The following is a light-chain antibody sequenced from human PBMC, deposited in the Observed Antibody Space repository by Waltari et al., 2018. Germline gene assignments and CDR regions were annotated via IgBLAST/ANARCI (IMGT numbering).Light chain of an antibody. CDR3: QQRSNWPPALT. J-gene: IGKJ4*01. CDR2: DAS. V-gene: IGKV3-11*01. CDR1: QSFSSY. Sequence: EIVLTQSPVTLSLSSGDRATLSCRASQSFSSYLTWYQQKPGQAPRLLIYDASNRATGIPARFRGSGSGTDFTLTISSLEPEDFAVYYCQQRSNWPPALTFGGGTKVEVK.